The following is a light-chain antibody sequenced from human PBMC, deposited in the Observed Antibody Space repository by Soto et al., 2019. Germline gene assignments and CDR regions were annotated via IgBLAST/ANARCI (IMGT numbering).Light chain of an antibody. J-gene: IGKJ2*01. CDR3: QQYGSSPPYT. V-gene: IGKV3-20*01. CDR2: GAS. CDR1: QSVSSSY. Sequence: EIVLTQSPGILSLSPGERATLSCRASQSVSSSYLAWYQQKPGQAPRLLIYGASNRATGIPDRFSASGSKTIFTHTICRLENEDFAVYYCQQYGSSPPYTFGQGTKLEIK.